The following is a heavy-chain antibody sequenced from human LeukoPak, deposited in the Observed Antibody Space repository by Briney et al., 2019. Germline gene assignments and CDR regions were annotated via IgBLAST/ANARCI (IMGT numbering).Heavy chain of an antibody. CDR2: ISAYNGNT. J-gene: IGHJ4*02. V-gene: IGHV1-18*04. D-gene: IGHD3-16*01. CDR1: GYTFSNYY. Sequence: ASVKVSCKASGYTFSNYYMHWVRQAPGQGLEWMGWISAYNGNTNYAQKLQGRVTMTTDTSTSTAYMELRSLRSDDTAVYYCARGLGRLRLGELTHDYWGQGTLVTVSS. CDR3: ARGLGRLRLGELTHDY.